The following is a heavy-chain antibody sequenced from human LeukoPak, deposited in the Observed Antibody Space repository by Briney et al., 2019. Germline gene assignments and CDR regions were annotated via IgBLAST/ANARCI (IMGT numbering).Heavy chain of an antibody. Sequence: SETLSLTCTVSGGSISSYYWSWIRQPPGKGLEWIGYIYYSGSTNYNPSLKSRGTISVDTSKNQFSLKLSSVTAADTAVYYCARSGIAVAVESSPYYNWFDPWGQGTLATVSS. D-gene: IGHD6-19*01. CDR2: IYYSGST. J-gene: IGHJ5*02. V-gene: IGHV4-59*08. CDR3: ARSGIAVAVESSPYYNWFDP. CDR1: GGSISSYY.